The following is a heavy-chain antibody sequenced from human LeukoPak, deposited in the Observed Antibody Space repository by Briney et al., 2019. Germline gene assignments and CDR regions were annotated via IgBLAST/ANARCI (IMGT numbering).Heavy chain of an antibody. J-gene: IGHJ4*02. D-gene: IGHD2-8*01. CDR1: GFTFSSYG. V-gene: IGHV3-7*01. CDR3: ARDRRYCTNGVCYPLFDY. Sequence: GGSLRLSCAASGFTFSSYGMSWVRQAPGKGLEWVANIKQDGSEKYYVDSVKGRFTISRDNAKNSLYLQMNSLRAEDTAVYYCARDRRYCTNGVCYPLFDYWGQGTLVTVSS. CDR2: IKQDGSEK.